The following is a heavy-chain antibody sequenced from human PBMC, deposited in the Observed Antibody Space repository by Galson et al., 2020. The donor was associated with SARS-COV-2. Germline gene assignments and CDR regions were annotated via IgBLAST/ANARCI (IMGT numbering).Heavy chain of an antibody. J-gene: IGHJ4*02. CDR1: GGSFSGYY. D-gene: IGHD5-18*01. V-gene: IGHV4-34*01. Sequence: ETSETLSLTCAVYGGSFSGYYWSWIRQPPGKGLEWIGEINHSGSTNYNPSLKSRVTISVDTSKNQFSLKLSSVTAADTAVYYCARGGGYSYGALDYRGQGTRVTVSS. CDR2: INHSGST. CDR3: ARGGGYSYGALDY.